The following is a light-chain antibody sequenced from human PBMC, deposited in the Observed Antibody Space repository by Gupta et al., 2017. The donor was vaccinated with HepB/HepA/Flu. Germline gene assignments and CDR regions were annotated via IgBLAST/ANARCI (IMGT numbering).Light chain of an antibody. V-gene: IGKV2-28*01. J-gene: IGKJ4*01. CDR2: LGS. CDR1: QSRLHSNGYNY. Sequence: IVMTQSPLSLPVTPGEPASISCRSSQSRLHSNGYNYLDWYLQKPGQSPQLLIYLGSNRASGVPDRFSGSGSGADFTLKISRVEAEDVGVYYCKQALQTPLTFGRGTKVEIK. CDR3: KQALQTPLT.